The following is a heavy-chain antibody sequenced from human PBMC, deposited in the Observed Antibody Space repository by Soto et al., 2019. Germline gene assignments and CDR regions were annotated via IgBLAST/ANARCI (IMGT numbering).Heavy chain of an antibody. CDR2: IIPIFGTA. CDR1: GGTFSSYA. V-gene: IGHV1-69*12. D-gene: IGHD6-13*01. J-gene: IGHJ5*02. CDR3: ARDAPLYSSRGPGAGVDP. Sequence: QVQLVQSGAEVKKPGSSVKVSCKASGGTFSSYAISWVRQAPGQGLEWMGGIIPIFGTANYAQKFQGRVTITADESTSTAYMELSSLRSEDTAVYYCARDAPLYSSRGPGAGVDPWGQGTLVTVSS.